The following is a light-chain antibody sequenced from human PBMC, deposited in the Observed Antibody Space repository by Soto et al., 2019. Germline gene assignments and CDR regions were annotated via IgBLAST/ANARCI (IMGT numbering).Light chain of an antibody. CDR3: QQYGSSGT. V-gene: IGKV3-20*01. J-gene: IGKJ1*01. CDR1: QSVSNNY. Sequence: EIVLTQSPGTLCLSPGERATLSCRASQSVSNNYLAWYQQKPGQAPRLLIYGASNRATGIPDRFSGSGSGTDFTLTISRLQPEAFAVYYCQQYGSSGTFGQGTKVEIK. CDR2: GAS.